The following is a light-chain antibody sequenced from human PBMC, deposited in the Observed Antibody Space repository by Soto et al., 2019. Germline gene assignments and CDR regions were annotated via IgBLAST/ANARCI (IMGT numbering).Light chain of an antibody. Sequence: EIVMTQSPATLAVSPGERATLSCRSSQSVRINVAWYQQKPGQAHRLLVYGASTRASGIPDRFSGSGSGTEFTLTISSLQSEDFAVYYGQEYRKWPSRTFGPGTKVDIK. V-gene: IGKV3-15*01. J-gene: IGKJ1*01. CDR3: QEYRKWPSRT. CDR2: GAS. CDR1: QSVRIN.